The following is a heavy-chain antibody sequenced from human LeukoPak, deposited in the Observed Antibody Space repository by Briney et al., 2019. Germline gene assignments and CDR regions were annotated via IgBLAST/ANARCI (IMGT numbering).Heavy chain of an antibody. CDR3: ARGNPTNYGAYLYYFDY. CDR1: GYTFTTYY. Sequence: GASVKLSCTASGYTFTTYYMHWVRQAPGQGLEWMGIINPSGGGTNYAQEFQGRVTMTRDTSTSTVYMDLNNLRSDDTAVYYCARGNPTNYGAYLYYFDYWGQGTLVTVSS. CDR2: INPSGGGT. J-gene: IGHJ4*02. V-gene: IGHV1-46*01. D-gene: IGHD4-17*01.